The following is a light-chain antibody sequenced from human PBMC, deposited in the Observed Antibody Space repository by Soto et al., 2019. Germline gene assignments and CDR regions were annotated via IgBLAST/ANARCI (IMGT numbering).Light chain of an antibody. CDR3: QQYDTSPT. CDR2: GAS. CDR1: QSVSSSY. Sequence: EIVLTQSPGTLSLSPGERATLSCRARQSVSSSYLAWYHQKPGQAPRLLIYGASTRAAGIPDRFSGSGSGTDFTLTISRLEPEDFAVYYCQQYDTSPTFGQGTYLEIK. V-gene: IGKV3-20*01. J-gene: IGKJ1*01.